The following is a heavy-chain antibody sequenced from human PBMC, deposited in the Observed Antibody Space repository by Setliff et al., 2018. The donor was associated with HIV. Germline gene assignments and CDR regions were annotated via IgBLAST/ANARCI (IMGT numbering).Heavy chain of an antibody. CDR1: GGSFSAYY. V-gene: IGHV4-34*01. CDR3: ARVDGPKGGEFRGVIDL. CDR2: INHGGST. J-gene: IGHJ5*02. D-gene: IGHD3-10*01. Sequence: SETLSLTCAVYGGSFSAYYWTWIRQTPEKGLEWIGEINHGGSTNYNPSLRSRVTVSVDTSKNQFSLKLTSVTAADTAVYYCARVDGPKGGEFRGVIDLWGQGTLVTVSS.